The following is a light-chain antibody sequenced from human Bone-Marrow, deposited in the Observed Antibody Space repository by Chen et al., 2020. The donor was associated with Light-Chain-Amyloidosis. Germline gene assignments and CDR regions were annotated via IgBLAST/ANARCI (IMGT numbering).Light chain of an antibody. CDR3: QSADSSGTYEVI. CDR2: RDT. Sequence: SYELTQPPSVSVSPGQTARITCSGDDLPTKYAYWYQQTPGQAPVLVIHRDTARPSGISERFSGSSTGTTATLTIRGVQAEDEADYHCQSADSSGTYEVIFGGGTKLTGL. J-gene: IGLJ2*01. CDR1: DLPTKY. V-gene: IGLV3-25*03.